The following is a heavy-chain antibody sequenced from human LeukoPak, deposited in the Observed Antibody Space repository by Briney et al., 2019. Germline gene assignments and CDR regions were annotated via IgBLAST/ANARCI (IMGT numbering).Heavy chain of an antibody. CDR2: IYYSGST. J-gene: IGHJ6*04. CDR1: GGSTSSYY. V-gene: IGHV4-59*01. CDR3: ARAFRWTLDV. D-gene: IGHD4-23*01. Sequence: SETLSLTCTVSGGSTSSYYWSWIRQPPGKGLEWIGYIYYSGSTNYNPSLKSRVTISVDTSKNQFSLKLSSVTAADTAVYYCARAFRWTLDVWGKGTTVTVSS.